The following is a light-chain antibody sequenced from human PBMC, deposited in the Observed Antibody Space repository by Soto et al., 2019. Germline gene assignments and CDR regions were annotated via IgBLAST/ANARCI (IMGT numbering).Light chain of an antibody. CDR2: GAS. CDR1: QSVSSN. CDR3: QQYNNWPWT. V-gene: IGKV3-15*01. Sequence: EIVMPQSPATLSVSPGERATLSCRASQSVSSNLAWYQQKPGQAPRLLIYGASTRATGIPARFSGGGSGTEFTRTISSLQSEDFAVYYCQQYNNWPWTFGQGKKVEIK. J-gene: IGKJ1*01.